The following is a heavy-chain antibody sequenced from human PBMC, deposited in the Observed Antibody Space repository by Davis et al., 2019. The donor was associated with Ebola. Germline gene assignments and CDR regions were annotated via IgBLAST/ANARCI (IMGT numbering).Heavy chain of an antibody. CDR3: ARGGDIAAARY. V-gene: IGHV4-59*08. CDR2: IYYSGST. Sequence: PGGSLRLSCTVSGGSISSYYWSWIRQPPGKGLEWIGYIYYSGSTNYNPSLKSRVTISVDTSKNQFSLKLSSVTAADTAVYYCARGGDIAAARYWGQGTLVTVSS. D-gene: IGHD6-13*01. J-gene: IGHJ4*02. CDR1: GGSISSYY.